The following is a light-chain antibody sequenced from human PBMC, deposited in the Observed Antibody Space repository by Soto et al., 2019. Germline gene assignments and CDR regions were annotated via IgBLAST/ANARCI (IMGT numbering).Light chain of an antibody. J-gene: IGKJ1*01. CDR2: AAS. Sequence: DIQMTQSPSSLSASVGDRVTITCRASQSISSYLNWYQQKPGKAPKLLIYAASSLESGVPSRFSGSGSGTDFPLTISRLQPEDFAIYYCQQSYSTLWTFGQGTKVEIK. V-gene: IGKV1-39*01. CDR1: QSISSY. CDR3: QQSYSTLWT.